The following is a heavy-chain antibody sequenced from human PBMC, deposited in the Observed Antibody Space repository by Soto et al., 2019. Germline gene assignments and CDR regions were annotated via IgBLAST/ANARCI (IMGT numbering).Heavy chain of an antibody. D-gene: IGHD5-18*01. CDR3: ARIPVDTYMINWFDP. Sequence: SETLSLTCTVSGGSVSSGDYYWSWIRQPPGKGLEWIGYIYYSGSTNYNPSLKSRVSISLDTSKNQFSLRLTSVTAADTAVYYCARIPVDTYMINWFDPWGRGTLVTVSS. CDR2: IYYSGST. V-gene: IGHV4-61*08. J-gene: IGHJ5*02. CDR1: GGSVSSGDYY.